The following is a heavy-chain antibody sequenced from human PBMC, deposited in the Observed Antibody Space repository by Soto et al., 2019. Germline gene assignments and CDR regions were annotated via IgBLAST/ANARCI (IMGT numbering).Heavy chain of an antibody. D-gene: IGHD4-4*01. Sequence: EVQLVESGGGLVKPGGSLRLSCAASGFTFSSYSMNWVRQAPGKGLEWVSSSGSSSTYIYYADSVKGRFTISRDNAKNSLYLQMNSLRAEDTAVYFCARVYYSNLPYYFYYMDVWGQGTTVTVSS. CDR3: ARVYYSNLPYYFYYMDV. V-gene: IGHV3-21*01. CDR1: GFTFSSYS. J-gene: IGHJ6*02. CDR2: SGSSSTYI.